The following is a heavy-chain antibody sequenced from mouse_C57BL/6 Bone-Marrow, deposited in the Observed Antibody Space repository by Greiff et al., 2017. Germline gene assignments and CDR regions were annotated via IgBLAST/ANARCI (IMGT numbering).Heavy chain of an antibody. CDR3: ARDYYYGSRWYSDV. Sequence: QVQLQQPGAELVMPGASVKLSCKASGYTFTSYWMHWVKQRPGQGLEWIGEIDPSDSYTNYNQKFKGKSTLTVDKSSSTAYMQLSSLTSEDSAVYYCARDYYYGSRWYSDVWGTGTTVTVSS. V-gene: IGHV1-69*01. CDR1: GYTFTSYW. J-gene: IGHJ1*03. D-gene: IGHD1-1*01. CDR2: IDPSDSYT.